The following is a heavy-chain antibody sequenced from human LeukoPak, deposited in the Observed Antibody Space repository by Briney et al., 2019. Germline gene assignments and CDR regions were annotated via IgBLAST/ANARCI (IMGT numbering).Heavy chain of an antibody. D-gene: IGHD3-16*01. J-gene: IGHJ4*02. CDR2: FDPEDGET. Sequence: ASVKVSCKLSGYTLTEISMHWVRQAPGKGLEWMGTFDPEDGETIYAQKFQGRITMTEETSTDTAYMELSSLRSEDTAVYYCATDHVMVTFGGVGIRDPALDFWGQGTLVTVSS. CDR3: ATDHVMVTFGGVGIRDPALDF. CDR1: GYTLTEIS. V-gene: IGHV1-24*01.